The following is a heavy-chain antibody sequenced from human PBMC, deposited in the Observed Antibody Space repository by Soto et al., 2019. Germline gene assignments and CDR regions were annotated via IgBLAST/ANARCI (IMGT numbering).Heavy chain of an antibody. J-gene: IGHJ3*01. CDR1: GYSFTSYC. Sequence: PGESLKISCKGSGYSFTSYCIGWVRQMPWKGLEWMGIIYPGDSDTRYSPSFQGQVTISADKSISTAYLQWSSLKASDTAMYYCASCFDYCSGYCDVFDFPGQGTFDIVSS. V-gene: IGHV5-51*01. CDR2: IYPGDSDT. CDR3: ASCFDYCSGYCDVFDF. D-gene: IGHD3-3*01.